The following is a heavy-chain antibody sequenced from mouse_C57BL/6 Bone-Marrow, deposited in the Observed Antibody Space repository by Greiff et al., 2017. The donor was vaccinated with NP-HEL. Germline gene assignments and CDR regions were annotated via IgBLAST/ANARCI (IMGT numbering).Heavy chain of an antibody. CDR3: VGHGYCGRFWYFDV. Sequence: EVMLVESGGGLVQPKGSLKLSCAASGFSFTTYAMNWVRQAPGQGLEWVARIRSKSNNYATYYADSVKDRFTISRDDSVSMLYLQMNNLKTEDTVMYYGVGHGYCGRFWYFDVWGTGTTVTVSS. J-gene: IGHJ1*03. D-gene: IGHD1-1*01. CDR1: GFSFTTYA. V-gene: IGHV10-1*01. CDR2: IRSKSNNYAT.